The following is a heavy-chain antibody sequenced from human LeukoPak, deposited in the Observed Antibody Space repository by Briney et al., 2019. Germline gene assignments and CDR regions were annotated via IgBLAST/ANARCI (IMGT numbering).Heavy chain of an antibody. CDR2: IDSSSYNI. CDR3: ARDLAYYYDRNYD. CDR1: GLTFSIYS. V-gene: IGHV3-21*01. D-gene: IGHD3-22*01. J-gene: IGHJ4*02. Sequence: GGSLRLSCVGSGLTFSIYSMNWVRQAPGKGLEWVSSIDSSSYNIYYADSVKGRFTISRDHAQSSVFLQMNSLRAEDTAVYYCARDLAYYYDRNYDWGQGTLVTVSS.